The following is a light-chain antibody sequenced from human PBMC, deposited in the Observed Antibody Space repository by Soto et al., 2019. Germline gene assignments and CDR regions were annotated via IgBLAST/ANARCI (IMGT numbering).Light chain of an antibody. CDR3: QQYASSPLT. CDR1: QSVGRNY. V-gene: IGKV3-20*01. J-gene: IGKJ4*01. CDR2: DAY. Sequence: IVLTQTPGTLSVSPGERVTLSCRASQSVGRNYLAWYQQKPGQAPRLLIYDAYSRATGIPYRFSGSGSGTDFTLTISRLEPEDFAVYYCQQYASSPLTFGGGAKV.